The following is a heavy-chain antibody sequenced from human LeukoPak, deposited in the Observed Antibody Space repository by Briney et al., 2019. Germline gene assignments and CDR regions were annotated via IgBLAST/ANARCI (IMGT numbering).Heavy chain of an antibody. J-gene: IGHJ4*02. CDR3: ATKGGSAYCGGDCFAIFDY. D-gene: IGHD2-21*01. CDR1: GFTFSSYA. CDR2: ISGSGGSI. V-gene: IGHV3-23*01. Sequence: PGGSLRLSCAASGFTFSSYAMNWVRQAPGKGLEWVSTISGSGGSIYYADSVKGRFTISRDNSKNTLYLQMNSLRAEDTAVYYCATKGGSAYCGGDCFAIFDYWGQGTLVTVSS.